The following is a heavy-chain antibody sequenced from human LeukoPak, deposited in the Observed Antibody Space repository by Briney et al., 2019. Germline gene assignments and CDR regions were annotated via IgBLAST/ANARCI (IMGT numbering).Heavy chain of an antibody. J-gene: IGHJ4*02. CDR3: ARDTGSA. CDR1: GGSISTYF. CDR2: IYYSGST. D-gene: IGHD3-10*01. V-gene: IGHV4-59*01. Sequence: ASETLSLTCTVSGGSISTYFWSWIRQPPGKGLEWIGYIYYSGSTNYNPSLKSRVTISVDTSKNQFSLKLSSVTAADTAVYYCARDTGSAWGQGTLVTVSS.